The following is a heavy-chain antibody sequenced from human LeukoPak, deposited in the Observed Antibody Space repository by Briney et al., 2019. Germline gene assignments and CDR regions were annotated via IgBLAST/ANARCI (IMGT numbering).Heavy chain of an antibody. D-gene: IGHD4-17*01. J-gene: IGHJ3*02. CDR3: AKDHRPDDYGDYVDAFDI. Sequence: GGSLRLSCAASGFTFSSYGMHWVRQAPGKGLEWVAFIRHDGSNKYYADSVKGRFTISRDNSKNTLYLQMNSLRAEDTAVYYCAKDHRPDDYGDYVDAFDIWGQGTMVTVSS. V-gene: IGHV3-30*02. CDR1: GFTFSSYG. CDR2: IRHDGSNK.